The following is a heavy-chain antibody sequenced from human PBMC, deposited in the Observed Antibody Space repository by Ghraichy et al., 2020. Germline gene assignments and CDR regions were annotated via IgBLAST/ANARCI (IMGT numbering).Heavy chain of an antibody. V-gene: IGHV4-59*01. D-gene: IGHD3-10*01. Sequence: LSLTCTVSGGSISRYFWSWIRQPPGKGLEWIGYIYYSGSTNYNPSLKSRVTMSLDTSKYQFSLKLSSVTAADTAVYYCARVGVSGSYYNSHSYYGMDVWGQGTTVTVSS. CDR2: IYYSGST. CDR3: ARVGVSGSYYNSHSYYGMDV. J-gene: IGHJ6*02. CDR1: GGSISRYF.